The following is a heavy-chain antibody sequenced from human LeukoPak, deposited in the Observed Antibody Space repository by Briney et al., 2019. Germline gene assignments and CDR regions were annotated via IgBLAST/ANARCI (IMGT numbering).Heavy chain of an antibody. Sequence: SDTLSLTCTVSGGSISSYYWSWIRQPTGKGLEWCGYIYYSGSANYNPAHKSRVTISVDTSKLQCSLKLSAVTAADTAVYYCASARDYVWGGYRKDGAYYFDYGGQGTLVTVS. CDR3: ASARDYVWGGYRKDGAYYFDY. J-gene: IGHJ4*02. D-gene: IGHD3-16*02. CDR2: IYYSGSA. CDR1: GGSISSYY. V-gene: IGHV4-59*07.